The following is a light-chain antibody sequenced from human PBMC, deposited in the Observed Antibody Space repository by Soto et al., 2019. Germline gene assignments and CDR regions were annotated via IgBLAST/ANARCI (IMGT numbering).Light chain of an antibody. V-gene: IGLV1-47*01. CDR2: RNN. J-gene: IGLJ2*01. CDR1: SSNIGLNY. Sequence: QSALTQPPSASGTPGQTVTISCSGSSSNIGLNYVYWYQQLPGTAPKPLIYRNNQRPSGVSDRFSGSTSGTSASLAISGLRSEDEADYYCAAWDDSLSGPVFGGGTKLTVL. CDR3: AAWDDSLSGPV.